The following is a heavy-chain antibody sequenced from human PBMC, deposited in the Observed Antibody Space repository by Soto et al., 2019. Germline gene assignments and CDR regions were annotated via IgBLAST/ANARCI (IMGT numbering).Heavy chain of an antibody. CDR1: GFTFSSYT. Sequence: EVQLVESGGGLVKPGGSLRLSCAASGFTFSSYTMNWVRQAPGKGLEWVSSISRSSSYIYYADSVKGRFTISRDNAKNSLYLQMNSLRAEDTAVYYCARDVYDYDSGGYWAYWGQGNLVTVSS. J-gene: IGHJ4*02. V-gene: IGHV3-21*01. D-gene: IGHD3-22*01. CDR3: ARDVYDYDSGGYWAY. CDR2: ISRSSSYI.